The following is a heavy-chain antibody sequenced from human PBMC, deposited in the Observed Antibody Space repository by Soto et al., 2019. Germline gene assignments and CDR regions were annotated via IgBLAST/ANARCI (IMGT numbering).Heavy chain of an antibody. V-gene: IGHV3-11*05. Sequence: GGSLRLSCAASGFTFSDYYMSWIRQAPGKGLEWISYISSSSSYTNYADSVKGRFTISRDNAKNSLYLQMNSLRAEDTAVYYCARDRGYSGYDLGYYYDSSGYYLDYWGQGTLVTVSS. J-gene: IGHJ4*02. D-gene: IGHD3-22*01. CDR1: GFTFSDYY. CDR3: ARDRGYSGYDLGYYYDSSGYYLDY. CDR2: ISSSSSYT.